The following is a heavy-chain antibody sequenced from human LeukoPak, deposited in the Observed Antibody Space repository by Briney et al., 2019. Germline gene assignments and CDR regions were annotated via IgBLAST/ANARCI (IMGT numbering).Heavy chain of an antibody. Sequence: SQTLSLTCAISGDSVSSNSAAWNWIRQSPSRGLEWLGRTYYRSKWSNNYAVSARSRITINPDTSKNQFSLQLNSVTPEDTAVYYCARSKDVAGRGTNAFDIWGQGTMVTVSS. CDR3: ARSKDVAGRGTNAFDI. CDR2: TYYRSKWSN. CDR1: GDSVSSNSAA. J-gene: IGHJ3*02. D-gene: IGHD1-1*01. V-gene: IGHV6-1*01.